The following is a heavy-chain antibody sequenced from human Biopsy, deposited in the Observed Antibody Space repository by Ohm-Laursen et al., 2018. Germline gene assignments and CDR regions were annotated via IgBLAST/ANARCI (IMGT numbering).Heavy chain of an antibody. J-gene: IGHJ6*02. CDR2: IVVGSGHT. V-gene: IGHV1-58*01. CDR3: AATSTLYYYYYAMDV. Sequence: VKISCKPSGFTFSSSAVQWVRQARGQRLEWIGWIVVGSGHTNYAQKFQERVTITRDMSTSTAYMELTSLRSEDTAVYYCAATSTLYYYYYAMDVWDQGTTITVSS. CDR1: GFTFSSSA.